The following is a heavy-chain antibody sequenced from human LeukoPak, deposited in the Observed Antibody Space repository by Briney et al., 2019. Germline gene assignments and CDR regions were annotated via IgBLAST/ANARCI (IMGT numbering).Heavy chain of an antibody. CDR1: GYSISSGYY. V-gene: IGHV4-38-2*02. CDR2: IFHTGST. CDR3: ARGDSGPEN. D-gene: IGHD5-12*01. Sequence: SETLSLTCSVSGYSISSGYYWGWIRQPPGKGLEWIGNIFHTGSTYCNPSVKSRVTISVDTSKNQFSLKLNSVTAADTAVYYCARGDSGPENWGQGTLVTVPS. J-gene: IGHJ4*02.